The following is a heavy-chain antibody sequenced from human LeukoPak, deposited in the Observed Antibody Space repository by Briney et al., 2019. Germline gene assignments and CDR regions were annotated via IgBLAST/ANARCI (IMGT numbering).Heavy chain of an antibody. CDR2: LRGRGGSG. V-gene: IGHV3-23*01. CDR1: EVAVSSYA. D-gene: IGHD1-7*01. CDR3: AKEGVYNWNYNPAHDAFDI. J-gene: IGHJ3*02. Sequence: GGSVRRSCAAPEVAVSSYAMTGGRKAPGKELEGVSALRGRGGSGYDAECVKGRFTVSRGNCRNMQYLQTNSLRAEDTAVYYCAKEGVYNWNYNPAHDAFDIWGQGTMVTVSS.